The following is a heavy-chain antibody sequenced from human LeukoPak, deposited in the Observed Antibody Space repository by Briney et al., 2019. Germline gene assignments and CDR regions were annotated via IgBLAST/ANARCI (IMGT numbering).Heavy chain of an antibody. CDR3: ARDQDSSSSAFDY. J-gene: IGHJ4*02. V-gene: IGHV3-30-3*01. CDR2: ISYDGSNK. CDR1: GFTFSSYA. Sequence: GGSLRLSCAASGFTFSSYAMHWVRQAPGKGLEWVAVISYDGSNKYYADSVKGRFTISRDNAKNSLYLQMNSLRAEDTAVYYCARDQDSSSSAFDYWGQGTLVTVSS. D-gene: IGHD6-6*01.